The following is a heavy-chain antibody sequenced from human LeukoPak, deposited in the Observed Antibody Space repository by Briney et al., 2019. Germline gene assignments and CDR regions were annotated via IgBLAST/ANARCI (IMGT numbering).Heavy chain of an antibody. CDR2: INHSGST. Sequence: SETLSLTCTVSGYSISSGYYWAWMRQPPGKGLEWIGSINHSGSTYYNPSLKSRVTVSVDTSKNQVSLRLSSVTAADTAVYYCARVCSSGRCLDYWGQGTLVTVSS. D-gene: IGHD2-15*01. J-gene: IGHJ4*02. CDR1: GYSISSGYY. V-gene: IGHV4-38-2*02. CDR3: ARVCSSGRCLDY.